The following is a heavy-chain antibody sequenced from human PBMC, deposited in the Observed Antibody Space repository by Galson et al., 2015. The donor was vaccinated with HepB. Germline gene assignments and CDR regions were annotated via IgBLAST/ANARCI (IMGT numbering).Heavy chain of an antibody. J-gene: IGHJ4*02. CDR2: ISYDGSNK. V-gene: IGHV3-30-3*01. Sequence: SLRLSCAASGFTFSSYAMHWVRQAPGKGLEWVVVISYDGSNKYYADSVKGRFTISRDNSKNTLYLQMNSLRAGDTAVYYCAGSGSYSRHFDYWGQGTLVTVSS. CDR1: GFTFSSYA. D-gene: IGHD1-26*01. CDR3: AGSGSYSRHFDY.